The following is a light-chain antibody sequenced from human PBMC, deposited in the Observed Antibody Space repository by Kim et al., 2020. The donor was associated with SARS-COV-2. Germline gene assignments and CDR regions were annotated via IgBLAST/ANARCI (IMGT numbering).Light chain of an antibody. CDR2: QDN. J-gene: IGLJ1*01. Sequence: SVAPGQTASNTCSGDKLGDKYACWYQQKPGHSPVLVIYQDNKRPSGIPERFSGSNSGNTATLTISGTQAMDEADYYCQAWDSSTYVFGTGTKVTVL. V-gene: IGLV3-1*01. CDR1: KLGDKY. CDR3: QAWDSSTYV.